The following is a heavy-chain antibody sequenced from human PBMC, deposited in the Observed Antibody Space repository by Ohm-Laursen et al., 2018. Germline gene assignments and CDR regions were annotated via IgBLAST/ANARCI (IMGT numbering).Heavy chain of an antibody. J-gene: IGHJ5*02. V-gene: IGHV4-31*01. Sequence: TLSLTCAVSGYSISSGGYYWSWIRQHPGKGLEWIGYIYYSGSTYYNPSLKSLVTISVDTSKNQFSLKLSSVTAADTAVYYCARARGTSQSHFDPWGQGTRVTVSS. CDR2: IYYSGST. CDR3: ARARGTSQSHFDP. CDR1: GYSISSGGYY. D-gene: IGHD2-2*01.